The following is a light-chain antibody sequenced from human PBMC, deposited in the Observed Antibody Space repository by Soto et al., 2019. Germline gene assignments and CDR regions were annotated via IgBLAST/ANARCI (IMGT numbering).Light chain of an antibody. J-gene: IGKJ3*01. CDR3: QQYYNIPRT. V-gene: IGKV4-1*01. CDR1: QSLLYSSNNKNY. CDR2: WAS. Sequence: DIVMTQSPDSLAVSLGERATINCKSSQSLLYSSNNKNYLAWYQQKPGQPPKLLIYWASTRESGVPDRFSGSGSGTDFTLTISSLQAEDVAVYYCQQYYNIPRTFGPGTKVDV.